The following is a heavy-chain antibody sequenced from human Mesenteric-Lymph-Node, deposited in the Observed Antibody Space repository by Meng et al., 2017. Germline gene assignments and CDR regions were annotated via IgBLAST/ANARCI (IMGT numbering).Heavy chain of an antibody. CDR2: ISGSGGST. D-gene: IGHD1-1*01. CDR3: AREDTTGEGAFDI. Sequence: GESLKISCAASGFTVSSNYMSWVRQAPGKGLEWVSAISGSGGSTYYADSVKGRFTISRDNSKNTLYLQINSLRAEDTAVYYCAREDTTGEGAFDIWGQGTMVTVSS. J-gene: IGHJ3*02. CDR1: GFTVSSNY. V-gene: IGHV3-23*01.